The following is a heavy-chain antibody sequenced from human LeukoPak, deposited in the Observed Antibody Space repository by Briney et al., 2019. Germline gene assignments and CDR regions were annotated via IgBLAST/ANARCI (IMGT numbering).Heavy chain of an antibody. CDR1: GGSISVYY. CDR2: IYNSGST. Sequence: TSDTLSLTCTVSGGSISVYYWSWIRHPPGKGLEGIGYIYNSGSTNYNPSLKRRLTISVDTSKDQFSLKLSSVTAADTDVYYCARDGELGYWGQGTLVTVSS. CDR3: ARDGELGY. D-gene: IGHD3-10*01. J-gene: IGHJ4*02. V-gene: IGHV4-59*01.